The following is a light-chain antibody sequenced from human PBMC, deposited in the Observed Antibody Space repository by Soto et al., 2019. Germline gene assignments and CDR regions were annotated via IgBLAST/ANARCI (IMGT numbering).Light chain of an antibody. CDR3: SSSAASNHFHLV. CDR2: EVT. Sequence: QSALTQPPPASRGPGQSVTISCTGNNNDGVGYNYVSWYQQYPGRAPKLMIYEVTKRPSGVPDRFSGSKSGNTASLTVSGLQAEDEADYYCSSSAASNHFHLVFGAGTKVTVL. CDR1: NNDGVGYNY. J-gene: IGLJ3*02. V-gene: IGLV2-8*01.